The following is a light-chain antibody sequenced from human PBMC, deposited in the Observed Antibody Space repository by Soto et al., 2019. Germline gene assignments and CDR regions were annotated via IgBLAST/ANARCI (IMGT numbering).Light chain of an antibody. CDR3: IQYHNLWA. CDR1: QSVSNY. J-gene: IGKJ1*01. Sequence: ILMTQSPAALSVSAGDRVTISCRATQSVSNYLAWYQQKPGKAPQLLISAASTLQSGIPSRFSGSGSGTDFTLTISRLQSEDFTVYSCIQYHNLWAFGQGTKVAIK. V-gene: IGKV1-27*01. CDR2: AAS.